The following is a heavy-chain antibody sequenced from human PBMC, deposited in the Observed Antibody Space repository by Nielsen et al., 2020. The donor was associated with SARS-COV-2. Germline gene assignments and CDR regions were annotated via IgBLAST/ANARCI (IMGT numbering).Heavy chain of an antibody. D-gene: IGHD1-26*01. CDR2: ISWNSGSI. J-gene: IGHJ4*02. CDR1: GFTFDDYG. Sequence: GGSLRLSCAASGFTFDDYGMSWVRQAPGKGLEWVSGISWNSGSIGYADSVKGRFTISRDNAKNSLYLQMNSLRAEDTALYYCAKGHSGSYYDYFDYWGQGTLVTVSS. CDR3: AKGHSGSYYDYFDY. V-gene: IGHV3-9*01.